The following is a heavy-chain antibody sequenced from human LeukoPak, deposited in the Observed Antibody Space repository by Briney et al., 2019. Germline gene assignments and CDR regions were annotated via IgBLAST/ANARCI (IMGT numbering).Heavy chain of an antibody. J-gene: IGHJ3*02. CDR3: ASEGERRGAFDI. CDR2: TRNKANSYTT. V-gene: IGHV3-72*01. CDR1: GFTFSDHY. D-gene: IGHD1-1*01. Sequence: PGGYLRLYCAASGFTFSDHYMDWVRQAPGKGLEWVGRTRNKANSYTTEYAASVKGRFTISRDDSKNSLYLQMNSLKTEDTAVYYCASEGERRGAFDIWGQGTMVTVSS.